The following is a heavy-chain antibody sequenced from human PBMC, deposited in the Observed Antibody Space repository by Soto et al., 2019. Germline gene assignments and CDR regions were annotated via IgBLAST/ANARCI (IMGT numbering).Heavy chain of an antibody. V-gene: IGHV1-18*01. CDR1: GYTFTNYG. CDR2: VSGYNGNI. Sequence: VKVSCKTSGYTFTNYGISWVRQAPGQGLEWMGWVSGYNGNINYAQKLQGRVTMTTDTSTSTAYMELGSLRSDDTAVYYCARDHIGVAGTSFDYWGQGTPVTVSS. D-gene: IGHD6-19*01. J-gene: IGHJ4*02. CDR3: ARDHIGVAGTSFDY.